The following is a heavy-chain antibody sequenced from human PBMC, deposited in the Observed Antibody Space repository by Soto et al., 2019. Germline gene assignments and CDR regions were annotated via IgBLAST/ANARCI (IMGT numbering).Heavy chain of an antibody. CDR2: INPNSGST. V-gene: IGHV1-46*01. Sequence: ASVKVSCKASGYTLTWYCIHWVRQAPGQGLEWMGIINPNSGSTSYAQKFQDRVTMTRDTSTSTVYMGLSSLRSEDTAVYYCARDIVLAPTARDWFDPWGQGTLVTVSS. CDR1: GYTLTWYC. CDR3: ARDIVLAPTARDWFDP. D-gene: IGHD2-2*01. J-gene: IGHJ5*02.